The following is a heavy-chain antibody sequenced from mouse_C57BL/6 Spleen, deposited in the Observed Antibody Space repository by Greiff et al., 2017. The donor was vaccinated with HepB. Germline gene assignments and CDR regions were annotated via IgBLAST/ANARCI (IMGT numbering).Heavy chain of an antibody. Sequence: QVHVKQSGPELVKPGASVKLSCKASGYTFTSYDINWVKQRPGQGLEWIEWIYPRDGSTKYNEKFKGKATLTVDTSSSTAYMELHSLTSEDSAVYFCARYCTYWDFDVWGTGTTVTVSS. CDR2: IYPRDGST. CDR1: GYTFTSYD. V-gene: IGHV1-85*01. CDR3: ARYCTYWDFDV. J-gene: IGHJ1*03.